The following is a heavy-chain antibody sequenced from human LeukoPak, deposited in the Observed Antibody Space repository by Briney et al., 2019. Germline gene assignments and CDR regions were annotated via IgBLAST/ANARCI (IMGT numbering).Heavy chain of an antibody. CDR3: ARRVGTTVTTKFDY. Sequence: SETLSLTCAVSGGSISSGGYSWSWIRQPPGKQLEWIGYMYYTGSTFYNPSLKSRITMSLDTSKSLLSLKLSSVTAADTAVYYCARRVGTTVTTKFDYWGQGILVTVSS. D-gene: IGHD4-17*01. V-gene: IGHV4-30-4*07. CDR1: GGSISSGGYS. CDR2: MYYTGST. J-gene: IGHJ4*02.